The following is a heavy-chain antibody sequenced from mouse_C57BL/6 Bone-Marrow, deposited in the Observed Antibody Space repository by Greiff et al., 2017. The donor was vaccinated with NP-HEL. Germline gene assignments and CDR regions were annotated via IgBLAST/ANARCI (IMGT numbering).Heavy chain of an antibody. Sequence: QVHVKQPGAELVKPGASVKVSCKASGYTFPSYWMHWVKQRPGQGLEWIGRIHPSDSDTNYNQKFKGKATLTVDKSSSTAYMQRSSLTSEDSAVYYCAIEGENGSSIFDYWGQGTTLTVSS. CDR2: IHPSDSDT. J-gene: IGHJ2*01. D-gene: IGHD1-1*01. V-gene: IGHV1-74*01. CDR3: AIEGENGSSIFDY. CDR1: GYTFPSYW.